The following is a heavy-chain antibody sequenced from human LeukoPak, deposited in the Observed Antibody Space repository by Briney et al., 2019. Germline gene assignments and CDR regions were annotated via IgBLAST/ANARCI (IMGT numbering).Heavy chain of an antibody. CDR1: RFTFSSFA. Sequence: PGGSLRLSCAASRFTFSSFAMSWVREAPGEGPEWGSHICVSGGSTYYADSVKGRFTISRDNSKSTLYLQMNSLRVEDTAVYYCARDGSWGDYQFYFYMDVWGKGTTVTVSS. D-gene: IGHD2-2*01. V-gene: IGHV3-23*01. CDR2: ICVSGGST. CDR3: ARDGSWGDYQFYFYMDV. J-gene: IGHJ6*03.